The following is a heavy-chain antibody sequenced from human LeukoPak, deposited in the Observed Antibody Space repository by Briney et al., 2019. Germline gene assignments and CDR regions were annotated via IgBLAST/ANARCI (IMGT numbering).Heavy chain of an antibody. V-gene: IGHV5-51*01. Sequence: GESLKISCQGSGYSINNYWIGWVRQMPGKGLEWMGIIYPVDSDIRYSPSFQGQVTISADKSISTAYLQWSSLKASDTAIYYCARQEYCSGGSCYTWFDPWGQGTLVIVSS. CDR1: GYSINNYW. J-gene: IGHJ5*02. CDR2: IYPVDSDI. CDR3: ARQEYCSGGSCYTWFDP. D-gene: IGHD2-15*01.